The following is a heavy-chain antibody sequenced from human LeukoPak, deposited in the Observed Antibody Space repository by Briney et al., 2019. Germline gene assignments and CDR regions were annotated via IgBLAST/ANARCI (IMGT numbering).Heavy chain of an antibody. CDR2: ISGSGGST. CDR1: GFTFSSYA. Sequence: PGGSLRLSCAASGFTFSSYAMSWVRQAPGKGLEWVSAISGSGGSTYYADSVKGRFTISRDNSKNTLYLQMNSLRAEDTAVCYCAKPVEYYDSSGYYFPYFDYWGQGTLVTVSS. D-gene: IGHD3-22*01. V-gene: IGHV3-23*01. CDR3: AKPVEYYDSSGYYFPYFDY. J-gene: IGHJ4*02.